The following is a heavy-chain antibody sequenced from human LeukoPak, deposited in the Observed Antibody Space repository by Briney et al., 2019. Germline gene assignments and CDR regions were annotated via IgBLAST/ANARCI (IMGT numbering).Heavy chain of an antibody. J-gene: IGHJ4*02. CDR1: GFTFSSYS. D-gene: IGHD2-15*01. CDR2: VGSSSSYI. V-gene: IGHV3-21*01. CDR3: ARGWSSYYFDY. Sequence: TGGSLRLSCAASGFTFSSYSMSWVRQAPGKGLEWVSSVGSSSSYIYYADSVRGRFTISRDNAKNSLYLQMNGLRAEVTAVYYCARGWSSYYFDYWGQRTLVTVSS.